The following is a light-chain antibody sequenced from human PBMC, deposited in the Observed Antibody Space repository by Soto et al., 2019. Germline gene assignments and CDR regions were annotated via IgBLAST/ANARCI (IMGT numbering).Light chain of an antibody. V-gene: IGKV1-9*01. J-gene: IGKJ5*01. Sequence: DIQFTHSPSFLSASVGDRVTITCRSSQGISSYLAWYQQKPGKAPKLLIYAASTLQSGVPSRFSGSGSGTEFTLTISSLQPEDFATYYCQQLNSYPITFGQGTRLEIK. CDR2: AAS. CDR1: QGISSY. CDR3: QQLNSYPIT.